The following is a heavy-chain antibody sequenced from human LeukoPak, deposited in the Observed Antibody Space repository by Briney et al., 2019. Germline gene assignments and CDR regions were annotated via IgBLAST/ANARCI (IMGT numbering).Heavy chain of an antibody. Sequence: GSLRLSRAASGFTVSSNYMSWVRQAPGKGLEWVSVIYSGGNTYYADSVKGRFTISRDNSKNTLYLQMNSLRAEDTAVYYCARASGYYYEFDYWGQGTLVTVSS. CDR2: IYSGGNT. CDR1: GFTVSSNY. CDR3: ARASGYYYEFDY. V-gene: IGHV3-53*01. D-gene: IGHD3-22*01. J-gene: IGHJ4*02.